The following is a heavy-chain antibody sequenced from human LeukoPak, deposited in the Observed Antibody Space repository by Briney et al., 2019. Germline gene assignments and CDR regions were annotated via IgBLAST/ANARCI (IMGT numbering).Heavy chain of an antibody. CDR2: ISWNSGSI. Sequence: PGGSLRLSCAASGFTFDDYAMHWVRQAPGKGLEWVSGISWNSGSIGYADSVKGRFTISRDNAKNSLYLQMNSLRAEDTAVYYCARVHDILTGYYPYYFDYWGQGTLVTVSS. V-gene: IGHV3-9*01. CDR1: GFTFDDYA. J-gene: IGHJ4*02. D-gene: IGHD3-9*01. CDR3: ARVHDILTGYYPYYFDY.